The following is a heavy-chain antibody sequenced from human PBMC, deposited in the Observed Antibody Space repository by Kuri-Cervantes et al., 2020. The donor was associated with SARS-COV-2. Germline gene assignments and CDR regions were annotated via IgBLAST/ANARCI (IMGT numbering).Heavy chain of an antibody. CDR2: INPYSGGT. CDR1: GYTFTSYA. Sequence: ASVKVSCKASGYTFTSYAMNWVRQAPGQGLEWMGWINPYSGGTNSSQKFQGRVTMTRDTSISTAYMELSRLTSDDTAVYYCARDARGMDVWGHGTTVTVSS. J-gene: IGHJ6*02. CDR3: ARDARGMDV. V-gene: IGHV1-2*02.